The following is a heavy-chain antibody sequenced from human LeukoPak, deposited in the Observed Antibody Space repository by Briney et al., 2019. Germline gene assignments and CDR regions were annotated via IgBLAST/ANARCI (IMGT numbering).Heavy chain of an antibody. CDR1: GGSISRYY. CDR3: ASEVGATHY. CDR2: IYYSGIT. D-gene: IGHD1-26*01. Sequence: SETLSLTCTVSGGSISRYYWSWSRQSPGKGLEWIGYIYYSGITNYNPSLKNRGTISVDTSKNQFSLELRSVTAADTAVYYCASEVGATHYWGQGTLVTVSS. J-gene: IGHJ4*02. V-gene: IGHV4-59*01.